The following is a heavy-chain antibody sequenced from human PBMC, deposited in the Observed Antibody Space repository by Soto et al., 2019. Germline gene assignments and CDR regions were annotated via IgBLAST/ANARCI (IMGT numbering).Heavy chain of an antibody. CDR1: GFTFSSYA. CDR2: ISYDGSNK. Sequence: QVQLVESGGGVVQPGRSLRLSCAASGFTFSSYAMHWVRQAPGTGLEWVAVISYDGSNKYYADSVKGRFTISRDNSKNTLYLQMNSLRLEDTAVYYCARPLWRDDYNWGYFDLWGRGTLVTVSS. D-gene: IGHD4-4*01. J-gene: IGHJ2*01. CDR3: ARPLWRDDYNWGYFDL. V-gene: IGHV3-30-3*01.